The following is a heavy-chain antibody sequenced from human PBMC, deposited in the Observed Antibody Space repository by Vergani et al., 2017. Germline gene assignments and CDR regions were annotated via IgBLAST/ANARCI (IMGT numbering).Heavy chain of an antibody. D-gene: IGHD3-10*01. J-gene: IGHJ5*02. V-gene: IGHV1-2*02. Sequence: QVQLVQSGAEVKKPGSSVKVSCKASGGTFSSYAISWVRQAPGQGLEWMGRINPNSGGTNYAQKFQGRVTMTRDTSISTAYMELSRLRSDDTAVYYCARGSTMVRGVRNNWFDPWGQGTLVTVSS. CDR3: ARGSTMVRGVRNNWFDP. CDR1: GGTFSSYA. CDR2: INPNSGGT.